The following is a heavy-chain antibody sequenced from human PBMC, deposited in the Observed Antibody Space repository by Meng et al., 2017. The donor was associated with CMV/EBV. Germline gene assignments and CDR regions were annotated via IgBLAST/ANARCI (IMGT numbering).Heavy chain of an antibody. CDR1: GGTFRSYP. Sequence: QGLLVAPWAVVKRPGSSGKVSCKASGGTFRSYPISRVRQAPGQGLEWMGGIIPIFGTANYAQKFQGRVTITADESTSTAYMELSSLRSEDTAVYYCAREGALAYFDYWGQGTLVTVSS. D-gene: IGHD5-12*01. V-gene: IGHV1-69*12. CDR2: IIPIFGTA. J-gene: IGHJ4*02. CDR3: AREGALAYFDY.